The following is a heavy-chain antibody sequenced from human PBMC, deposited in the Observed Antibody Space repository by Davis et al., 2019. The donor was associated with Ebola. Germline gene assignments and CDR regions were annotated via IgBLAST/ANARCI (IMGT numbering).Heavy chain of an antibody. V-gene: IGHV4-61*08. CDR2: IYYSGST. CDR3: ARVQRYINSWHNDY. Sequence: MPGGSLRLSCTVSGASVSSSGYYWNWIRQPPGKGLEWIGYIYYSGSTDYSPSLRGRVTISLDTSKNQFSLRLSSVTAADTAVYYCARVQRYINSWHNDYWGQGTLVTVSS. CDR1: GASVSSSGYY. D-gene: IGHD6-13*01. J-gene: IGHJ4*02.